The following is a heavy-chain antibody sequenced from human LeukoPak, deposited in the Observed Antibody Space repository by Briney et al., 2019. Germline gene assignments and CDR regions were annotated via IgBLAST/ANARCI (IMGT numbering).Heavy chain of an antibody. CDR1: GFTFSSYS. CDR2: ISSSSSYI. J-gene: IGHJ1*01. V-gene: IGHV3-21*01. CDR3: ARDSYDSSGAMTFQH. D-gene: IGHD3-22*01. Sequence: AGGSLRLSCAASGFTFSSYSMNWVRQAPGKGLEWVSSISSSSSYIYYADSVKGRFTISRDNAKNSLYLQMNSLRAEDTAVYYCARDSYDSSGAMTFQHWGQGTLVTVSS.